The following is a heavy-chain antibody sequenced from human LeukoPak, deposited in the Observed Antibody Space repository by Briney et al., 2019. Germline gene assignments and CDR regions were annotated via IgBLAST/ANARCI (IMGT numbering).Heavy chain of an antibody. Sequence: GESLKISCKGSGYSFTSYWIGWVRQMPGKGLEWMGIIYPGDSDTRYSPSFRGQVTISADKSISTAYLQWSSLKASDTAMYYCARQGRVGATPIAFDYWGQGTLVTVSS. CDR2: IYPGDSDT. D-gene: IGHD1-26*01. V-gene: IGHV5-51*01. J-gene: IGHJ4*02. CDR1: GYSFTSYW. CDR3: ARQGRVGATPIAFDY.